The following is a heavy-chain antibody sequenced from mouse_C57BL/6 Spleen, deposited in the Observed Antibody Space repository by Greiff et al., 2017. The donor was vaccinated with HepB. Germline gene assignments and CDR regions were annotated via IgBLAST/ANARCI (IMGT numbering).Heavy chain of an antibody. J-gene: IGHJ3*01. Sequence: EVQLQESGPELVKPGDSVKISCKASGYSFTGYFMNWVMQSHGKSLEWIGRINPYNGDTFYNQKFKGKATLTVDKSSSTAHMELRSLTSEDSAVYYCASGGYGSSYEGFAYWGQGTLVTVSA. CDR3: ASGGYGSSYEGFAY. D-gene: IGHD1-1*01. CDR1: GYSFTGYF. CDR2: INPYNGDT. V-gene: IGHV1-20*01.